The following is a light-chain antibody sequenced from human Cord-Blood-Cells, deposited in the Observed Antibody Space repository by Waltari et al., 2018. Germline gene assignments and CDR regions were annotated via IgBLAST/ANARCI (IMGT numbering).Light chain of an antibody. Sequence: QSALTPPASVSGSPGQSITLSCTGPSSDVGSYNLVSWYQQHPGKAPKLMIYEGSKRPSGVSNRFSGSKSGNTASLTISGLQAEDEADYYCCSYAGSSTYVFGTGTKVTVL. CDR3: CSYAGSSTYV. V-gene: IGLV2-23*01. CDR2: EGS. J-gene: IGLJ1*01. CDR1: SSDVGSYNL.